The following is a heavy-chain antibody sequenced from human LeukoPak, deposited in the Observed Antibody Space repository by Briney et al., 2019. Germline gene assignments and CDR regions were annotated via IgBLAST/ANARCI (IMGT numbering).Heavy chain of an antibody. CDR2: IYYSGST. V-gene: IGHV4-39*07. D-gene: IGHD6-13*01. J-gene: IGHJ5*02. CDR1: GGSISRSSYY. Sequence: SETLSLTCTVSGGSISRSSYYWGWIRQPPGKGLEWIGSIYYSGSTYYNSSLESRVAISVDTSRTQLSLKLSSVRAADRGVDCGARRGYPHSSSWYVCGFSNSFDPWGQGTLVTVSS. CDR3: ARRGYPHSSSWYVCGFSNSFDP.